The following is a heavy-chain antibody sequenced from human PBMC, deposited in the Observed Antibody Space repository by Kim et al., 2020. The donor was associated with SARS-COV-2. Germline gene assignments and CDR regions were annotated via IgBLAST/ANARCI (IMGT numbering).Heavy chain of an antibody. CDR3: ATMYSSSWYPDY. J-gene: IGHJ4*02. D-gene: IGHD6-13*01. Sequence: YADSAKGRFTLARDNTKNTLVLHMSRLSAEDTAVYYCATMYSSSWYPDYWGQGTLVTVSS. V-gene: IGHV3-53*01.